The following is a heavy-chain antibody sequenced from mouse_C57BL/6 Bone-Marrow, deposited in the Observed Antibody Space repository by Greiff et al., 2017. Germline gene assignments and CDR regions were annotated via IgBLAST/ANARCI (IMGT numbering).Heavy chain of an antibody. Sequence: VQLQQPGAELVRPGASVKLSCKASGYTFTSYGIRWVKQRTGQGLEWIGEIDPRSGNTYYNEKFKGKATLTADKSSSTAYMELRSLTSEDSAVFFYARPYFAWFAYWGQGTLVTVSA. V-gene: IGHV1-81*01. CDR1: GYTFTSYG. CDR3: ARPYFAWFAY. D-gene: IGHD2-10*01. CDR2: IDPRSGNT. J-gene: IGHJ3*01.